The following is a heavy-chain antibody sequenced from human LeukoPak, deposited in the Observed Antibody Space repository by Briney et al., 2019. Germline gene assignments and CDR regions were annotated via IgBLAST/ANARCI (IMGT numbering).Heavy chain of an antibody. CDR3: ARQSASDYYDSSDSFDY. V-gene: IGHV4-39*01. CDR1: GGSISSSNYY. D-gene: IGHD3-22*01. CDR2: IYYSGGT. Sequence: SETLSLTCTVSGGSISSSNYYWGWIRQPPGKGLERIVRIYYSGGTYYNPSLKSRVTISVDTTKNQFSLKLSYVTAADTAVYYCARQSASDYYDSSDSFDYWGQGTLVTVSS. J-gene: IGHJ4*02.